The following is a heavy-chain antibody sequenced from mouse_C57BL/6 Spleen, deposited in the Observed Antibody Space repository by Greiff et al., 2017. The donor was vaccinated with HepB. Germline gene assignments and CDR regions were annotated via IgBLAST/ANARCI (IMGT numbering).Heavy chain of an antibody. CDR2: IDPENGDT. CDR1: GFNIKDDY. CDR3: TTRLYYGSSYVAMDY. J-gene: IGHJ4*01. V-gene: IGHV14-4*01. Sequence: VQLQQSGAELVRPGASVKLSCTASGFNIKDDYMHWVKQRPEQGLEWIGWIDPENGDTEYASKFQGKATITADTSSNTAYLQLSSLTSEDTAVYYCTTRLYYGSSYVAMDYWGQGTSVTVSS. D-gene: IGHD1-1*01.